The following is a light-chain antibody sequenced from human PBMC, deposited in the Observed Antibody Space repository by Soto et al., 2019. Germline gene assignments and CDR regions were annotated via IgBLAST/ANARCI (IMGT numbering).Light chain of an antibody. J-gene: IGLJ1*01. CDR3: SSHAGSKRV. V-gene: IGLV2-8*01. Sequence: QSVLTQPPSASGSPGQSVTISCTGTSSDVGGYNYVSWYQQHPGKAPKLMIYEVSKRPSGVPDRFSGSKSGNTASLTVSGLQGEDEADYYCSSHAGSKRVFGTGTKVTVL. CDR1: SSDVGGYNY. CDR2: EVS.